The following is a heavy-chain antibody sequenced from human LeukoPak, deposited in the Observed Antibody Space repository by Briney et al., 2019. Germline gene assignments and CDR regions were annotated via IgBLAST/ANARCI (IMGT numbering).Heavy chain of an antibody. Sequence: PGGSLRLSCAASGFTVSSNYMSWVRQAPGKGLEWVSVIYSGGSTYYADSVKGRFTISRDNSKNTLYLQMNSLRAEDTAVYCCARGPGDANYGMDVWGQGTTVTVSS. CDR2: IYSGGST. CDR1: GFTVSSNY. V-gene: IGHV3-66*01. CDR3: ARGPGDANYGMDV. D-gene: IGHD3-10*01. J-gene: IGHJ6*02.